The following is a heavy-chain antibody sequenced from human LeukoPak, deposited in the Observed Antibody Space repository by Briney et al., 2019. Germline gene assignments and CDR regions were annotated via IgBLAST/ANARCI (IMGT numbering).Heavy chain of an antibody. CDR2: ISSSSSYV. CDR3: ARDGGLRYFDWLFSNWFDP. J-gene: IGHJ5*02. D-gene: IGHD3-9*01. Sequence: GGSLRLSCAASGFTFSSYSMNWVRQAPGKGLEWVSSISSSSSYVYYADSVKGRFTISRDNAKISLYLQMNSLRTEDTAVYYCARDGGLRYFDWLFSNWFDPWGQGTLVTVSS. V-gene: IGHV3-21*01. CDR1: GFTFSSYS.